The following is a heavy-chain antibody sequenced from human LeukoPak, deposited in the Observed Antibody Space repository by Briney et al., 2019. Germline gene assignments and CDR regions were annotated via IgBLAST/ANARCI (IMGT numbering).Heavy chain of an antibody. CDR3: ARTTEGGYSYGYFYYYYMDV. J-gene: IGHJ6*03. Sequence: SETLSLTCTVSGGSISSYYWDWIRQPPGKGLEWIGYIFYSGTTNYNPSLKSRVSMSVDTSKNQFSLKLSSVTAADTAVYYCARTTEGGYSYGYFYYYYMDVWGKGTTVTISS. CDR1: GGSISSYY. CDR2: IFYSGTT. D-gene: IGHD5-18*01. V-gene: IGHV4-59*01.